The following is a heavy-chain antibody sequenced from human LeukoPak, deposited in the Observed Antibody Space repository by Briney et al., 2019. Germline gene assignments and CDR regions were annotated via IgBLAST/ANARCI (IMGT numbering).Heavy chain of an antibody. J-gene: IGHJ4*02. Sequence: GGSLRLSCADSGLTFSYYSMNWVRQAPGKGLEWVSYISDSSSTIYYADSVKGRFTISRDNTKNSLYLQMNSLRTEDTAVYYCARERAGNYFDYWGQGTLVTVPS. CDR3: ARERAGNYFDY. CDR2: ISDSSSTI. V-gene: IGHV3-48*04. CDR1: GLTFSYYS. D-gene: IGHD3-10*01.